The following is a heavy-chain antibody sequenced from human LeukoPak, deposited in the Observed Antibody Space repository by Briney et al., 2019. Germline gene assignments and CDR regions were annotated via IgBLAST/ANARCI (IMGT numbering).Heavy chain of an antibody. V-gene: IGHV4-34*01. CDR2: INHSGST. J-gene: IGHJ5*02. CDR1: GGSLSGYY. D-gene: IGHD5-18*01. CDR3: ARGSTARRHWFDP. Sequence: SETLSLTCAVYGGSLSGYYWSWIRQPPGKGLEWIGEINHSGSTNYNPSLKSRVTISVDTSKNQFSLKLSSVTAADTAVYYCARGSTARRHWFDPWGQGTLVTVSS.